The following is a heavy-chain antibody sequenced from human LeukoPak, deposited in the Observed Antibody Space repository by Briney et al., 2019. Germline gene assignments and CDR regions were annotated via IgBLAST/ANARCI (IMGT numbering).Heavy chain of an antibody. CDR1: GGSISSGDYY. J-gene: IGHJ4*02. D-gene: IGHD2-21*02. V-gene: IGHV4-30-4*01. Sequence: SETLSLTCTVSGGSISSGDYYWSWIRQPPGKGLEWIGYIYYSGSTYYNPSLKSRVTISVDTSKNRFSLKLSSVTAADTAVYYCASGAYCGGDCYSGSDYWGQGTLVTVSS. CDR3: ASGAYCGGDCYSGSDY. CDR2: IYYSGST.